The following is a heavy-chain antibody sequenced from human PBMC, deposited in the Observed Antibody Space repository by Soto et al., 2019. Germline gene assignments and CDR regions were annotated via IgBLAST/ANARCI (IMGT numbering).Heavy chain of an antibody. CDR2: INAGNGNT. Sequence: ASVKVSCKASGYTFTSYAMHWVRQAPGQRLEWMGWINAGNGNTKYSQKFQGRVTITRDTSASPAYMELSSLRSEDTAVYYCAGEASYYDSSGYCEGGFDYWGKGTRVTVSS. J-gene: IGHJ4*02. D-gene: IGHD3-22*01. CDR1: GYTFTSYA. V-gene: IGHV1-3*01. CDR3: AGEASYYDSSGYCEGGFDY.